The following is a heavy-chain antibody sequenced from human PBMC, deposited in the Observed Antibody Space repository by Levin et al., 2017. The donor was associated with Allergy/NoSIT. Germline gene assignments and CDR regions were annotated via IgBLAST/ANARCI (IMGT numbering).Heavy chain of an antibody. CDR1: GFIFNGYG. CDR3: AKAYNKESEIDY. D-gene: IGHD1-14*01. J-gene: IGHJ4*02. Sequence: GGSLRLSCAASGFIFNGYGMHWVRQAPGKGLEWVAVISYDGRKQYYGNSVKGRFTISRDNSENTLYLQMNSLRTEDTAVYYCAKAYNKESEIDYWGQGTLVTVSS. V-gene: IGHV3-30*18. CDR2: ISYDGRKQ.